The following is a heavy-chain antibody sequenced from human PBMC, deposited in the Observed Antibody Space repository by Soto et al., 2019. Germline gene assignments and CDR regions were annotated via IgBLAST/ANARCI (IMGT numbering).Heavy chain of an antibody. CDR2: ISAYNGNT. J-gene: IGHJ4*02. V-gene: IGHV1-18*01. Sequence: QVQLVQSGAEVKKPGASVKVSCKASGYSFTSYGISWVRQAPGQGLEWMGWISAYNGNTKYAQKLQGRVTMTTDTSTSTAYMELRSLRSDDTAXXXXXXXLXXALIDYWGQGTLVTVSS. CDR3: XXXLXXALIDY. CDR1: GYSFTSYG.